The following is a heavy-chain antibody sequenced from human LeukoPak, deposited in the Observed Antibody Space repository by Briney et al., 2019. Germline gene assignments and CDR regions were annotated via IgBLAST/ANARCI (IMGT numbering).Heavy chain of an antibody. D-gene: IGHD6-13*01. Sequence: ASVKISCKASGYTFTSYDINWVRQATGQGLEWMGWMNPNSGNTGYAQKFQGRVTITRNTSISTAYMELSSLRSEDTAVYYCARKVAAATYDYWGQGTLVTVSS. CDR1: GYTFTSYD. V-gene: IGHV1-8*03. J-gene: IGHJ4*02. CDR3: ARKVAAATYDY. CDR2: MNPNSGNT.